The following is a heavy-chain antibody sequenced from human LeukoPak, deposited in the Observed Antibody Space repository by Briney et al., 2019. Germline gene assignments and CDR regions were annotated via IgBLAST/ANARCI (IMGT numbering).Heavy chain of an antibody. D-gene: IGHD3-22*01. CDR2: ISGSGGST. CDR3: ARGRPYYDSSGYYSKWFDP. J-gene: IGHJ5*02. CDR1: GFTFSSYA. V-gene: IGHV3-23*01. Sequence: PGGSLRLSCAASGFTFSSYAMSWVRQAPGKGLEWVAAISGSGGSTYYADSVKGRFTISRDNSKNTLYLQMNSLRAEDTAVYYCARGRPYYDSSGYYSKWFDPWGQGTLVTVSS.